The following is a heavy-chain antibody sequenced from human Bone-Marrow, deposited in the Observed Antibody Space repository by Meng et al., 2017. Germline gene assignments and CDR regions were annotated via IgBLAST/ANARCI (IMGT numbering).Heavy chain of an antibody. CDR2: IRSKAYGGTT. V-gene: IGHV3-49*04. J-gene: IGHJ4*02. Sequence: GESLKIPCTASGFTFGDYAMSWVRQAPGKGLEWVGFIRSKAYGGTTEYAASVKGGFTISRDDSKSIAYLQMNSLKTEDTAVYYCTTTSLWFGGYYFDYWGQETLVTVSS. D-gene: IGHD3-10*01. CDR3: TTTSLWFGGYYFDY. CDR1: GFTFGDYA.